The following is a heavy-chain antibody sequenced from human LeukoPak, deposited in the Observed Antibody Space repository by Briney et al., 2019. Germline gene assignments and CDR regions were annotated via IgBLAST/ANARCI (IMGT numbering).Heavy chain of an antibody. V-gene: IGHV3-74*01. Sequence: PGGSLRLSCAAPGFTFSSYLMHWVRQAPGKGLVWVSRVNSDGTGTTYADSVEGRFTISRDNAKNTVYLQMNSLRAEDTAIYYCIITLIVATSPYLDVWGKGTTVTVSS. CDR1: GFTFSSYL. D-gene: IGHD5-12*01. CDR2: VNSDGTGT. J-gene: IGHJ6*03. CDR3: IITLIVATSPYLDV.